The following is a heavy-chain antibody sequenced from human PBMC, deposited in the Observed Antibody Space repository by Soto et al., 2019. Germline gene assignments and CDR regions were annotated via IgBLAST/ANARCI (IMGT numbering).Heavy chain of an antibody. D-gene: IGHD2-2*01. V-gene: IGHV4-34*01. J-gene: IGHJ4*02. Sequence: PSETLSLTCAVYGGSFSGYYWSWIRQPPGKGLEWIGEINHSGSTNYNPSLKSRVTISVDTSKNQFSLKLSSVTAADTAVYYCARGLGTPPRVVLDYWGQGTLVTVSS. CDR3: ARGLGTPPRVVLDY. CDR1: GGSFSGYY. CDR2: INHSGST.